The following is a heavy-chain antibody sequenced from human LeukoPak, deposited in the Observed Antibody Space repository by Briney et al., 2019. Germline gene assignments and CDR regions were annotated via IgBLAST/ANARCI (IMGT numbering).Heavy chain of an antibody. CDR2: INPNSGGT. V-gene: IGHV1-2*02. CDR3: ARGPYSGSYGAFDI. CDR1: GYTFTGYY. D-gene: IGHD1-26*01. J-gene: IGHJ3*02. Sequence: ASVKVSCKASGYTFTGYYMHWVRQAPGQGLEWMGWINPNSGGTNYAQKFQGRVTMTRDTSISTAYMELSRLRSDDTAVYYCARGPYSGSYGAFDIWGQGTMVTVSS.